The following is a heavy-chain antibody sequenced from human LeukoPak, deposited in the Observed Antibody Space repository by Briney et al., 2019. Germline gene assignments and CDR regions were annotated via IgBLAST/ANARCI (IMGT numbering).Heavy chain of an antibody. D-gene: IGHD2-21*02. J-gene: IGHJ4*02. CDR3: ARVPARRVVTTPTYFDY. Sequence: ASVKVSCKASGYTFTSYDINWVRQATGQGLEWMGWINPNSGGTNYAQKFQGRVTMTRDTSIGTAYMELSRLRSDDTAVYYCARVPARRVVTTPTYFDYWGQGTLVTVSS. CDR1: GYTFTSYD. V-gene: IGHV1-2*02. CDR2: INPNSGGT.